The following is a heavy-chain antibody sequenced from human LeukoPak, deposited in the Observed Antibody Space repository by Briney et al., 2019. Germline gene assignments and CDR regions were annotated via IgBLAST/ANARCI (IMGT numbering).Heavy chain of an antibody. CDR2: LRSVGSNK. J-gene: IGHJ4*02. V-gene: IGHV3-33*01. CDR1: AFTFSSYG. Sequence: GRSLRLSCAVSAFTFSSYGMHWVRQAPGKALESVAVLRSVGSNKYYADSVKGRFTISRDNLKNTLYLQMNILTTEDSAVYYCRRDQSYFDYWGRGTLVT. CDR3: RRDQSYFDY.